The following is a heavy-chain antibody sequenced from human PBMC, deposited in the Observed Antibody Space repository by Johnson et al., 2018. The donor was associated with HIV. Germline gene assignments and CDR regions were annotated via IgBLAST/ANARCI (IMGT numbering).Heavy chain of an antibody. CDR1: GFTFSSYA. D-gene: IGHD1-7*01. V-gene: IGHV3-30*04. J-gene: IGHJ3*02. CDR2: ISYDGSNN. Sequence: QVQLVESGGGLVQPGRPLRLSCAASGFTFSSYAIHWVCQAPGTGLQRVAIISYDGSNNHYADSVKGRLTISRDNSKNTLYLQMNSLRAEDTAVYYCARNQGRRNYYDAFDIWGPGTMVTVSS. CDR3: ARNQGRRNYYDAFDI.